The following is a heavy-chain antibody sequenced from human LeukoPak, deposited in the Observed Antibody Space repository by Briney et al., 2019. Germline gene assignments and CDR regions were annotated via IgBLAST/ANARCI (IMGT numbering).Heavy chain of an antibody. D-gene: IGHD6-6*01. CDR1: GGSISSGGCY. Sequence: SETLSLTCTVSGGSISSGGCYWSWIRQHPGKGLEWIGYIYYSGSTYYNPSLKSRVTISVDTSKNQFSLKLSSVTAADTAVYYCARSAVEYSSWNDAFDIWGQGTMVTVSS. CDR2: IYYSGST. V-gene: IGHV4-39*01. CDR3: ARSAVEYSSWNDAFDI. J-gene: IGHJ3*02.